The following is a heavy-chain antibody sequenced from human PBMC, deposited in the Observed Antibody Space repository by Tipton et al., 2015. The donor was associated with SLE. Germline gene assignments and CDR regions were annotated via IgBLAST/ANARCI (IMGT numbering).Heavy chain of an antibody. Sequence: TLSLTCTVSGGSISSHYWSWIRQPPGKGLEWIGEINHSGSTNYNPSLKSRVTISVDTSKNQFSLKLSSVTAADTAVYYCARPLAGSYAFDIWGRGTMVTVSS. V-gene: IGHV4-34*01. D-gene: IGHD6-25*01. CDR2: INHSGST. J-gene: IGHJ3*02. CDR1: GGSISSHY. CDR3: ARPLAGSYAFDI.